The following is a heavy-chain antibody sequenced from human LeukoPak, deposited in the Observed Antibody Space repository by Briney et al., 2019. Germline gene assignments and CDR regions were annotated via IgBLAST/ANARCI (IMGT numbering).Heavy chain of an antibody. CDR2: IYTSGST. J-gene: IGHJ4*02. V-gene: IGHV4-61*02. CDR3: ARGGYSYGPGYYFDY. CDR1: GGSISSGSYY. Sequence: SETLSLTCTVSGGSISSGSYYWSWIRQPAGKGLEWIGRIYTSGSTNYNPSLKSRVTISVDTSKNQFSLKLSSVTAADTAVYYCARGGYSYGPGYYFDYWGQGTLVTVSS. D-gene: IGHD5-18*01.